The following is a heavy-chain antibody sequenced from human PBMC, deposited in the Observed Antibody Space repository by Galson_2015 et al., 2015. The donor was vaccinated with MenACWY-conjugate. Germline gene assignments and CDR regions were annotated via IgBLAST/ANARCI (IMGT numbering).Heavy chain of an antibody. Sequence: SLRLSCAASGFAFSSYWMSWVRQAPGKGLEWVANIKQDGSEKYYVDSVKGRFTISADKSINTAYLQWSSLRASDTAICYCARHFIRYNYTWYAMDVWGQGTTVTVSS. J-gene: IGHJ6*02. CDR3: ARHFIRYNYTWYAMDV. CDR2: IKQDGSEK. CDR1: GFAFSSYW. V-gene: IGHV3-7*03. D-gene: IGHD1-20*01.